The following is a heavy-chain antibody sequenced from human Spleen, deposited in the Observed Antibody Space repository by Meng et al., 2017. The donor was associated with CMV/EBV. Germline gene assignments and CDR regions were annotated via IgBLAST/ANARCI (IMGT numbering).Heavy chain of an antibody. CDR3: ARTYDFWSGYYDDY. J-gene: IGHJ4*02. CDR2: VEYHGKA. D-gene: IGHD3-3*01. Sequence: SETLSLTCSISAASISSSHYWGWIRQPPGKGLEWIANVEYHGKAHYNPSLKSRVTISLDTSKKQFSLNMSSVTAADTAVYYCARTYDFWSGYYDDYWGQGTLVTVSS. CDR1: AASISSSHY. V-gene: IGHV4-39*07.